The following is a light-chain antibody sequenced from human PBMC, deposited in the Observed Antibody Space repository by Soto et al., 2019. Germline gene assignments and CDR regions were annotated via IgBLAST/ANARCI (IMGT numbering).Light chain of an antibody. CDR3: CSYAGSYKGYV. CDR2: DVS. V-gene: IGLV2-11*01. J-gene: IGLJ1*01. CDR1: SSDVGGYNY. Sequence: QSALTQPRSVSGSPGQSVTISCTGTSSDVGGYNYVSWYRQHPGKAPKFMIYDVSKRPSGVPDRFSGSKSGNTASLTISGLQAEDEADYYCCSYAGSYKGYVFGTGTKVTVL.